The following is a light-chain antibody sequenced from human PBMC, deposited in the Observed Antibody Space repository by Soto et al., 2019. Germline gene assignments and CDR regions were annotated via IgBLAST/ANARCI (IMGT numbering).Light chain of an antibody. CDR2: AAS. CDR3: QQSYDMPWT. J-gene: IGKJ1*01. CDR1: QSISHY. Sequence: DIQMTQSPSSLSASVGDTVTITCRASQSISHYLSWYQQKPGKAPQLLIYAASSLQSGVPSRFSGSGFGTDFTLTISSLQPEDFAAYHCQQSYDMPWTFGLGTKVEIK. V-gene: IGKV1-39*01.